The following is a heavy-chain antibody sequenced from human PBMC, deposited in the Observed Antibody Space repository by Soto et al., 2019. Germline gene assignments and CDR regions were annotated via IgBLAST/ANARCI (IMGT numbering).Heavy chain of an antibody. CDR3: ATDHDYYDSRGYYLYAFDT. CDR1: GYTLTELS. V-gene: IGHV1-24*01. CDR2: FDPEDGET. J-gene: IGHJ3*02. Sequence: GASVKGSCKVSGYTLTELSMHWVRQAPGKGLEWMGGFDPEDGETIYAQKFQGRVTMTEDTSTDTAYMELSSLRSEDTAVYYCATDHDYYDSRGYYLYAFDTWGQGTMVTLSS. D-gene: IGHD3-22*01.